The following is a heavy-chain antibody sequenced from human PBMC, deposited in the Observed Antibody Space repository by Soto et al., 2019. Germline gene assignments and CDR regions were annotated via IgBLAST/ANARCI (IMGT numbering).Heavy chain of an antibody. Sequence: SETLSITFTVSGGPITINIYYSALIRQPPGKGLEWIGSIYYSGSTYYNPCLKSRVTISVDKSKNQFSLKLSSVTAADTAVYYCARPGNYGSGSYLYYSDYWGQG. CDR1: GGPITINIYY. D-gene: IGHD3-10*01. V-gene: IGHV4-39*01. J-gene: IGHJ4*02. CDR3: ARPGNYGSGSYLYYSDY. CDR2: IYYSGST.